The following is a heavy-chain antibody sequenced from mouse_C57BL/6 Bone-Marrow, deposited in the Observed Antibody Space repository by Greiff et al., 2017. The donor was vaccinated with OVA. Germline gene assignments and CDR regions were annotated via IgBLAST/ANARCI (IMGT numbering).Heavy chain of an antibody. CDR1: GYTFTSYW. J-gene: IGHJ4*01. Sequence: VQLQQPGAELVRPGSSVKLSCKASGYTFTSYWMHWVKQRPIQGLEWIGNIDPSDSETHYNQKFKDKATLTVDKSSSTAYMQLSSLTSEDSAVYYCARYDYDGMDYWGQGTSVTVSS. CDR3: ARYDYDGMDY. V-gene: IGHV1-52*01. CDR2: IDPSDSET.